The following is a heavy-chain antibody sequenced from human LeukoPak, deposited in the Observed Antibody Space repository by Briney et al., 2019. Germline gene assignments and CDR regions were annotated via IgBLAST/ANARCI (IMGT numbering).Heavy chain of an antibody. CDR3: ARDTRLRPLDY. CDR2: TNPNSGNT. D-gene: IGHD3-16*01. V-gene: IGHV1-8*03. Sequence: GASVKVSCKASGYTFTSYDINWVRQATGQGLEWMGWTNPNSGNTGYAQKFQGRATITRNTSISTAYMELSSLRSEDTAVYYCARDTRLRPLDYWGQGTLVTVSS. CDR1: GYTFTSYD. J-gene: IGHJ4*02.